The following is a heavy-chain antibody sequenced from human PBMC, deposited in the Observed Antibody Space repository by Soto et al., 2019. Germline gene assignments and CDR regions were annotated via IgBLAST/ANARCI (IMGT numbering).Heavy chain of an antibody. CDR2: IYSGGST. Sequence: GESLKISCAASGFTVSSNYMSWVRQAPGKGLEWVSVIYSGGSTYYADSVKGRFTISRDNSKNTLYLQMNSLRAEDTAVYYCARERVTAPLLYGMDVWGQGTTVTVSS. J-gene: IGHJ6*02. CDR1: GFTVSSNY. CDR3: ARERVTAPLLYGMDV. V-gene: IGHV3-53*01. D-gene: IGHD2-21*02.